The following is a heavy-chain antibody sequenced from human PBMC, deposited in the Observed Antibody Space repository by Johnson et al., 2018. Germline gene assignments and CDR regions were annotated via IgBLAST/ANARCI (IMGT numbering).Heavy chain of an antibody. CDR3: ARGDYYYYMDV. Sequence: VQLVESGGGVVRPGGSLILSCVASGFTFDDYGMSWVRQAPGTGLEWVSGINWNGGSTGYADSVKGRFTISRDNSKNTLYLQMNSLRAEDTAVYYCARGDYYYYMDVWGKGTTVTVSS. CDR1: GFTFDDYG. J-gene: IGHJ6*03. V-gene: IGHV3-20*04. CDR2: INWNGGST.